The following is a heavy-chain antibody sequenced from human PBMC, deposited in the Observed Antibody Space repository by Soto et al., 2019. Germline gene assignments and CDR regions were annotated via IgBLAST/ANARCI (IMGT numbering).Heavy chain of an antibody. D-gene: IGHD2-2*01. CDR1: GFTFSSYG. J-gene: IGHJ6*02. Sequence: GGSLRLSCAASGFTFSSYGMHWVRQAPGKGLEWVAVISYDGSNKYYADSVKGRFTISRDNPKNTLYLQMNSLRPEDTALYYCAKVLGYCTSSSCSREAYYFYGMDVWGQGTTVTVSS. V-gene: IGHV3-30*18. CDR2: ISYDGSNK. CDR3: AKVLGYCTSSSCSREAYYFYGMDV.